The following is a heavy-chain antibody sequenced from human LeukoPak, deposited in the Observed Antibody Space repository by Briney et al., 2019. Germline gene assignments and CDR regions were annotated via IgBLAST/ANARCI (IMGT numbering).Heavy chain of an antibody. CDR2: IIPIFGTA. CDR3: ARSADYDYVWGSYRSTNAFDI. J-gene: IGHJ3*02. V-gene: IGHV1-69*13. D-gene: IGHD3-16*02. CDR1: GGTFSSYA. Sequence: ASVTVSCTASGGTFSSYAISWVRQAPGQGLEWMGGIIPIFGTANYAQKFQGRVTITADESTSTAYMELSSLRSEDTAVYYCARSADYDYVWGSYRSTNAFDIWGQGTMVTVSS.